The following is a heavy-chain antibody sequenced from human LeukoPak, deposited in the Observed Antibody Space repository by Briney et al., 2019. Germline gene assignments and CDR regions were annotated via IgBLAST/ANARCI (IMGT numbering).Heavy chain of an antibody. D-gene: IGHD6-19*01. CDR2: IYYSGST. V-gene: IGHV4-39*01. CDR3: ARVVPMYSSDWYDDY. J-gene: IGHJ3*01. CDR1: GGSISSSSYY. Sequence: SETLSLTCTVSGGSISSSSYYWGWIRQPPGKGLEWIGTIYYSGSTYYNPSLKSRVTISVDTSKNQFSLKLSSVTAADTAVYYCARVVPMYSSDWYDDYWGQGTMVTVSS.